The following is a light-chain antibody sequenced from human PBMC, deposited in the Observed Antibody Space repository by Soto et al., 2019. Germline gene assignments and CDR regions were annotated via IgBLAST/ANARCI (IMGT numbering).Light chain of an antibody. CDR1: SSDVGTYNL. CDR2: EGS. Sequence: QSVLTQPASVSGSPGQLITISCTGTSSDVGTYNLVSWYQHHPGKAPKLMIYEGSKRPSGVSNRFSGSKSGITASLTISGLQAEDEADYYCCSYAGSSTFYVFGTGTKVTVL. CDR3: CSYAGSSTFYV. J-gene: IGLJ1*01. V-gene: IGLV2-23*01.